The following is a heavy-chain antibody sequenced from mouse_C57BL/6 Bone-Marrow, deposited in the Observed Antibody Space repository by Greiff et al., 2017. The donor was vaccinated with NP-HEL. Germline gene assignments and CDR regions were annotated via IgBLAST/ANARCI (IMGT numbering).Heavy chain of an antibody. CDR1: GFTFSDYY. V-gene: IGHV5-16*01. D-gene: IGHD2-5*01. CDR2: INYDGSST. J-gene: IGHJ2*01. CDR3: ARVPYSNYNYFDY. Sequence: EVQLQESEGGLVQPGSSMKLSCTASGFTFSDYYMAWVRQVPEKGLEWVANINYDGSSTYYLDSLKSRFIISRDNAKNILYLQMSSLKSEDTATYYCARVPYSNYNYFDYWGQGTTLTVSS.